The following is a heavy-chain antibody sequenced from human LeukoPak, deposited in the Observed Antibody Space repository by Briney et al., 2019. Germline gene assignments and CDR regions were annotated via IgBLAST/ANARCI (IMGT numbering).Heavy chain of an antibody. Sequence: GGSLRLSCAASGFTFSSYGMHWVRQAPGKGLEWVAVIWYGGSNKYYADSVKGRFTISRDNSKNTLYLQMNSLRAEDTAVYYCARALFVGAFYGMDVWGQGTTVTVSS. J-gene: IGHJ6*02. CDR1: GFTFSSYG. V-gene: IGHV3-33*08. CDR3: ARALFVGAFYGMDV. CDR2: IWYGGSNK. D-gene: IGHD1-26*01.